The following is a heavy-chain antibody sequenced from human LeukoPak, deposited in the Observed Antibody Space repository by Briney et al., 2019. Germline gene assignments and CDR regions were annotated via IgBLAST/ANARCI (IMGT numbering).Heavy chain of an antibody. V-gene: IGHV1-2*02. CDR2: INSNSGDT. CDR1: GYTFTGYY. D-gene: IGHD4-17*01. J-gene: IGHJ4*02. Sequence: GSLKVSCTASGYTFTGYYMHWVRQAPGQGLEWMGWINSNSGDTNYAQKVQGRFTMTRDKSISTAYMEMSRLRSDDTAVYYCASLDYGDEDYWGQGTLVTVSS. CDR3: ASLDYGDEDY.